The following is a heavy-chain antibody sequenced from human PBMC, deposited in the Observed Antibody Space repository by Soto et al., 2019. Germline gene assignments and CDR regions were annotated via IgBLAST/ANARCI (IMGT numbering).Heavy chain of an antibody. CDR2: IYYSGST. V-gene: IGHV4-31*03. Sequence: TLSLTCNVSGGSISSSRSYRAWLRQPPGKGLEWIAYIYYSGSTYYNPSLKSRVTISVDTSKNQFSLKLSSVTAADTAVYYCARDPGWFGEPPLGMDVWGQGTTVTVSS. J-gene: IGHJ6*02. D-gene: IGHD3-10*01. CDR1: GGSISSSRSY. CDR3: ARDPGWFGEPPLGMDV.